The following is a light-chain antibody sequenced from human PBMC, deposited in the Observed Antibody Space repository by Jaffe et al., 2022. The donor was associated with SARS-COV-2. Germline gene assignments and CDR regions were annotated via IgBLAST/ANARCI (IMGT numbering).Light chain of an antibody. CDR3: QKYDIVPLT. CDR1: QTIRNY. Sequence: DIEMTQSPSSLSASVGDRVTISCRASQTIRNYVAWYQQKPGRVPRLLIYGASTLQTGVPSRFSGSGSGTDFTLTISSLQPDDVATYYCQKYDIVPLTFGGGTKVEI. J-gene: IGKJ4*01. CDR2: GAS. V-gene: IGKV1-27*01.